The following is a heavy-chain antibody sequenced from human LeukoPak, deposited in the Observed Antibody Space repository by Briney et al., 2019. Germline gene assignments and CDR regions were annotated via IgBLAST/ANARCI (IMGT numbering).Heavy chain of an antibody. CDR1: GFTFSSYA. Sequence: PGGSLRLSRAASGFTFSSYAMSWVRQAPGKGLEWVSAISGSGGSTYYADSVKGRFTISRDNSKNTLYLQMNSLRAEDTAVYYCATQRAYDSSGYYFYWGQGTLVTVSS. CDR3: ATQRAYDSSGYYFY. CDR2: ISGSGGST. J-gene: IGHJ4*02. V-gene: IGHV3-23*01. D-gene: IGHD3-22*01.